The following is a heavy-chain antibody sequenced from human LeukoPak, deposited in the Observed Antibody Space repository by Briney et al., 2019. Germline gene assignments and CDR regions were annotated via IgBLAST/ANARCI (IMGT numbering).Heavy chain of an antibody. CDR1: GYTFTSYD. CDR3: ARDGEGPYGSGSYYNADYYYYMDV. J-gene: IGHJ6*03. D-gene: IGHD3-10*01. CDR2: INPDSGGT. Sequence: ASVKVSCKASGYTFTSYDINWVRQATGQGLEWMGWINPDSGGTNYAQKFQGRVTMTRDTSISTAYMELSRLRSDDTAVYYCARDGEGPYGSGSYYNADYYYYMDVWGKGTTVTISS. V-gene: IGHV1-2*02.